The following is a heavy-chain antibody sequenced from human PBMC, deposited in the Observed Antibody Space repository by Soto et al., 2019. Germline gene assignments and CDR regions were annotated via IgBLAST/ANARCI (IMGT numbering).Heavy chain of an antibody. J-gene: IGHJ3*02. CDR3: ARDKRPFDSPDAFDI. CDR1: GFTFSIYG. D-gene: IGHD3-10*01. Sequence: GGSLRLSCAASGFTFSIYGMHWVRQAPGKGLEWVAVIWYDGSNKYYADSVKGRFTISRDNSKNTLYLQMNSLRAEDTAVYYCARDKRPFDSPDAFDIWGQGTMVTVSS. CDR2: IWYDGSNK. V-gene: IGHV3-33*01.